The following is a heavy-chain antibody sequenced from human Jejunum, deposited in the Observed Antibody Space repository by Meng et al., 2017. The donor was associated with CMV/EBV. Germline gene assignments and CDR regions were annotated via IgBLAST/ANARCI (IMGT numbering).Heavy chain of an antibody. V-gene: IGHV1-18*01. J-gene: IGHJ5*02. D-gene: IGHD1-14*01. CDR2: ISAYNGNT. Sequence: QVRRVQSGAGVKKPGALVKVSCKALGYILNNLGVSWVRQAPGQGPEWMGWISAYNGNTNYAQNFQGRFTMTTDTSTSTAYMELRSLRSDDTAVYYCARDLPGGTKGTWLDLWGQGTLVTVSS. CDR3: ARDLPGGTKGTWLDL. CDR1: GYILNNLG.